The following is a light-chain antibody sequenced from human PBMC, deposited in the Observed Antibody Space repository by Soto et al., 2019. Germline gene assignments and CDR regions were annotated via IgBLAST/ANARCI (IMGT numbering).Light chain of an antibody. V-gene: IGKV1-33*01. Sequence: DIQMTQSPSSLSASVGDRVTITCQASQDTSNYLNWYQQKPGKAPKLLIHDASILETGVPSRFSGSGSGTDFSFTISSLQPEDIATYFCQQYNNLPFTFGPGTKVEIK. J-gene: IGKJ3*01. CDR1: QDTSNY. CDR3: QQYNNLPFT. CDR2: DAS.